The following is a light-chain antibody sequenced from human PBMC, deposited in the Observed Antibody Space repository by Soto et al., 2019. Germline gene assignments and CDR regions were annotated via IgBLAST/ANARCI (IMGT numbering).Light chain of an antibody. Sequence: EIVMTQSPATLSVSPGERATLSCRASQSVRSNLAWYQQKPGQAPRLLIYEASTRAAGIPAMFSGSGSGTEFSLTTSSLQSAEFAVYHCQQYNNWPPFTFGPGTKVDIK. CDR1: QSVRSN. J-gene: IGKJ3*01. V-gene: IGKV3-15*01. CDR2: EAS. CDR3: QQYNNWPPFT.